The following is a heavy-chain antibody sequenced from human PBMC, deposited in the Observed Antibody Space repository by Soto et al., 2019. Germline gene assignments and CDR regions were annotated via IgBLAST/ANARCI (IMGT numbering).Heavy chain of an antibody. Sequence: SDTLSLTCAIYGGTFSGYYWSWLRQPPGKGLEWIGYIYYSGSTYYNPSLKSRVTISVDTSKNQFSLKLSSVTAADTAVYYCSRRHGGNFDYWGQGTLVTVSS. J-gene: IGHJ4*02. CDR1: GGTFSGYY. CDR3: SRRHGGNFDY. V-gene: IGHV4-34*09. D-gene: IGHD2-15*01. CDR2: IYYSGST.